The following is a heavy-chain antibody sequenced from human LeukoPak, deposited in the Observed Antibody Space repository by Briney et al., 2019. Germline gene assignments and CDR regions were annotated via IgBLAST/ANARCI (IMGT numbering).Heavy chain of an antibody. D-gene: IGHD6-6*01. CDR2: IYHSGST. CDR1: GYSISSGYY. J-gene: IGHJ5*02. CDR3: ARGIGIAARPNWFDP. Sequence: PSETLSLTCTVSGYSISSGYYWGWIRPPPGKGREWIGRIYHSGSTYYNPSLKSRFTISVDTSKNQFSLKLSSVTAADTAVYYCARGIGIAARPNWFDPWGQGTLVTVSS. V-gene: IGHV4-38-2*02.